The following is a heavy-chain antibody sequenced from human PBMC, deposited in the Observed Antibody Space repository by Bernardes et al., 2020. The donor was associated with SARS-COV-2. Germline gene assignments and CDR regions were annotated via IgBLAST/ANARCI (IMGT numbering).Heavy chain of an antibody. CDR3: ARQVKGEAVAGIFYYFDS. V-gene: IGHV4-59*08. D-gene: IGHD6-19*01. CDR2: IYYRGST. Sequence: SETLSLTCTVSGGSISRYYWNWIRQPPGKGLEWIGYIYYRGSTNYNPSLKSRVTISVDTSKNQFSLKLSSVTAADTAVYYCARQVKGEAVAGIFYYFDSWGQGTLVTVSS. J-gene: IGHJ4*02. CDR1: GGSISRYY.